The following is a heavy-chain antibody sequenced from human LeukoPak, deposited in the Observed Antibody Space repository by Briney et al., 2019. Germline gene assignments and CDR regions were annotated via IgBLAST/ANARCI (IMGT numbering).Heavy chain of an antibody. D-gene: IGHD6-13*01. V-gene: IGHV3-30*02. CDR1: GFTFSSYA. J-gene: IGHJ4*02. CDR2: IRYDGSNK. CDR3: ARFLDSDLRIAAAGFFDY. Sequence: GGSLRLSCAASGFTFSSYAMSWIRQAPGKGLEWVAFIRYDGSNKYYADSVKGRFTISRDNSKNTLYLQMNSLRAEDTAVYYCARFLDSDLRIAAAGFFDYWGQGTLVTVSS.